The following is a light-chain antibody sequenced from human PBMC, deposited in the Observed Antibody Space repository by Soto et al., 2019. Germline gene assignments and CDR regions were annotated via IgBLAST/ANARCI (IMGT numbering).Light chain of an antibody. J-gene: IGKJ3*01. V-gene: IGKV3-20*01. Sequence: MVWTQSPGTLSFSPGERATLSCRASQGFSSNSLAWYQQKPGQAPRLLIYGASSRATGIPDRFSASGSGTDFTLTINRLEPEDFAVYYCQQYGNSPRFTFGPGTKVEI. CDR2: GAS. CDR1: QGFSSNS. CDR3: QQYGNSPRFT.